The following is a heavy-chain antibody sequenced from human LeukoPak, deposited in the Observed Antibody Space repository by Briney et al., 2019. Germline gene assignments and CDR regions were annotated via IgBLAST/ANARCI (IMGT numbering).Heavy chain of an antibody. CDR3: ASHARLGYCSSTSCREVGGAYWYFDL. CDR1: GGSISSGSYH. D-gene: IGHD2-2*01. V-gene: IGHV4-61*02. Sequence: PSQTLSLTCTVSGGSISSGSYHWSWIRQPAGKGLEWIGRIYTSGSTNYNPSLKSRVTISVDTSKNQFSLKLSSVTAADTAVYYCASHARLGYCSSTSCREVGGAYWYFDLWGRGTLVTVSS. CDR2: IYTSGST. J-gene: IGHJ2*01.